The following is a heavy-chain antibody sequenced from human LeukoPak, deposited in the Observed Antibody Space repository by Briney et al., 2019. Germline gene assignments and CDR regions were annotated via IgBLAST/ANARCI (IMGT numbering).Heavy chain of an antibody. Sequence: PSETLSLTCAAPGGSISSDSYYWGWIRQPPGKGLEWIGSIYSGGTTYYNPSLKSRVTISVDTSKNQFSLKLTSVTAADAAAYYCARHSRNCSGGYCYLYYWGQGTLVTVSS. J-gene: IGHJ4*02. V-gene: IGHV4-39*01. CDR2: IYSGGTT. D-gene: IGHD2-15*01. CDR3: ARHSRNCSGGYCYLYY. CDR1: GGSISSDSYY.